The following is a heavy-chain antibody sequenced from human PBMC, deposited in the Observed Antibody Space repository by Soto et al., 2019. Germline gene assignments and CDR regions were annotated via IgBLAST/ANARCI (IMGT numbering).Heavy chain of an antibody. D-gene: IGHD2-15*01. CDR3: ARDDVVCDGGRCYGVPLDV. CDR2: IQSGGPT. V-gene: IGHV3-66*01. Sequence: EVHLVESGGGLVQPGGSLRLSCAASGFTVSSKYMSWVRQAPGKGLAWVSLIQSGGPTYYADSVKGRFTISRDTSEHTLKLQMDSLRAEYTAVYYCARDDVVCDGGRCYGVPLDVWVKGTTVTVSS. J-gene: IGHJ6*04. CDR1: GFTVSSKY.